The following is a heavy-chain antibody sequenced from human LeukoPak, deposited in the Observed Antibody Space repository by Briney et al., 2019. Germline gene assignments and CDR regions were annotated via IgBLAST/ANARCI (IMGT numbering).Heavy chain of an antibody. D-gene: IGHD6-19*01. CDR1: GFTFSSYA. V-gene: IGHV3-23*01. J-gene: IGHJ6*02. CDR2: ISGSGGST. CDR3: ARDGVDSSGWYYYYYGMDV. Sequence: GGSLRLSCAASGFTFSSYAMSWVRQAPGKGLEWVSAISGSGGSTYYADSVKGRFTISRDNSKNTLYLQMNSLRAEDTAVYYCARDGVDSSGWYYYYYGMDVWGQGTTVTVSS.